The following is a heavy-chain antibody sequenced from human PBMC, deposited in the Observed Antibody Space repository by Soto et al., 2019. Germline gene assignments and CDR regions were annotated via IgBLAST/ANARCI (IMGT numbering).Heavy chain of an antibody. Sequence: GSLRLSCGASGFTFSSYGMNWVRQAPGKGLEWVSSISSSSSYIYYADSVKGRFTISRDNAKNTLSLQMNSLRAEDTAVYYCAREIYDDYDSSGFDHWGQGTLVTVSS. V-gene: IGHV3-21*01. CDR2: ISSSSSYI. CDR1: GFTFSSYG. J-gene: IGHJ4*02. D-gene: IGHD3-22*01. CDR3: AREIYDDYDSSGFDH.